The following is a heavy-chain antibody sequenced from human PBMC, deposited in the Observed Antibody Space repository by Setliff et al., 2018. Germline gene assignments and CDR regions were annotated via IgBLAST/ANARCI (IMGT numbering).Heavy chain of an antibody. V-gene: IGHV3-23*01. D-gene: IGHD5-12*01. J-gene: IGHJ4*02. CDR2: ISGSGGST. Sequence: PGGSLRLSCAASGFTFSSYAMSWVRQAPGKGLEWVSAISGSGGSTYYADSVKGRFTISRDNAKNSLYLQMNSLRAEDTAVYYCARDRDGYNIFDYWGQGTLVTVSS. CDR1: GFTFSSYA. CDR3: ARDRDGYNIFDY.